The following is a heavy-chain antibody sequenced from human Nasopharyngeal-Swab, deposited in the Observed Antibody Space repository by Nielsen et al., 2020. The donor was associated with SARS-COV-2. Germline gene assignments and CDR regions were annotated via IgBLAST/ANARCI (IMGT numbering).Heavy chain of an antibody. V-gene: IGHV1-8*01. D-gene: IGHD3-22*01. CDR2: MNPNSGNS. Sequence: ASVKVSCKASGYTFTSYEINWVRQATGQGLEWMGWMNPNSGNSGYTQKFQGRVTMTRNTSISTAYLELSSLRSEDTAVYYCARRGSGYKAFPFDYWGQGTLVTVSS. CDR3: ARRGSGYKAFPFDY. CDR1: GYTFTSYE. J-gene: IGHJ4*02.